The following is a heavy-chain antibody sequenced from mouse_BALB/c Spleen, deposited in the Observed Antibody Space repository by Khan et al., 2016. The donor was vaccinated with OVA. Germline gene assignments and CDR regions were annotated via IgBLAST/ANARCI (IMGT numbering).Heavy chain of an antibody. CDR2: ISYSGVT. D-gene: IGHD2-12*01. V-gene: IGHV3-2*02. CDR1: GYSITSGYA. J-gene: IGHJ2*01. Sequence: EVQLQESGPGLVKPSQSLSLTYTVTGYSITSGYAWNWIRQFPGNKLEWMGYISYSGVTSYTPSLKSRISITRDTSKNQFFLQLNSVTTEDTATYYGARWSYYRDYIDYWGQGTTLTVSS. CDR3: ARWSYYRDYIDY.